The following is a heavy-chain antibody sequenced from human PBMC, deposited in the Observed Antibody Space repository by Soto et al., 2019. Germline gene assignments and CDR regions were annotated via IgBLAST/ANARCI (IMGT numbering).Heavy chain of an antibody. CDR1: GFTFSSYW. V-gene: IGHV3-7*01. D-gene: IGHD5-12*01. J-gene: IGHJ6*02. Sequence: SLRLSCEASGFTFSSYWMSWVRQAPGKGLEWVANVRQDGSQKYLVDSVKGRFTISRDNAKNSMYLQMNSLRAEDTAVYYCAREVGVATISDYYYGMDVWGQGTTVTVSS. CDR3: AREVGVATISDYYYGMDV. CDR2: VRQDGSQK.